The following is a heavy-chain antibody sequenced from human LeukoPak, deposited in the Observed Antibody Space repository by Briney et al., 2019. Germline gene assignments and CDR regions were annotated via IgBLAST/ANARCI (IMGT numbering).Heavy chain of an antibody. Sequence: SETLSLTCAVSGGSISSGGFYWAWIREPPGKGLDWIGSFYYSGSTYYNPSLKSRVTISVDTSKNQFSLKLRSVTAADTAVYYFVRGIAAAGLYFDYWGQGTLVTVSS. CDR1: GGSISSGGFY. CDR2: FYYSGST. D-gene: IGHD6-13*01. CDR3: VRGIAAAGLYFDY. V-gene: IGHV4-39*07. J-gene: IGHJ4*02.